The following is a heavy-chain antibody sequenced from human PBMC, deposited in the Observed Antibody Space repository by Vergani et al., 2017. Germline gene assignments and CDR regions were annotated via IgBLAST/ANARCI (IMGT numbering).Heavy chain of an antibody. CDR1: GGSFSGYY. D-gene: IGHD2-2*01. CDR3: ARAGYCSSTSCSYMDV. Sequence: QVQLQQWGAGLLKPSETLSLTCAVYGGSFSGYYWSWIRQPPGKGLEWIGEINHSGSTNYNPSLKSRVTISVDTSKNQFSLKLSSVTAAHTAVYYCARAGYCSSTSCSYMDVWGKGTTVTVSS. CDR2: INHSGST. J-gene: IGHJ6*03. V-gene: IGHV4-34*01.